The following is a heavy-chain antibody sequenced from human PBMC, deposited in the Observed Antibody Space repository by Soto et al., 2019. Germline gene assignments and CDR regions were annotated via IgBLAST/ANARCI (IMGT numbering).Heavy chain of an antibody. CDR2: IFHTGST. J-gene: IGHJ2*01. CDR1: GGSISSGNFS. V-gene: IGHV4-30-2*01. Sequence: SETLSLTCTVSGGSISSGNFSWTWIRQPPGKGLEWIAYIFHTGSTFYNSSLKPRVSISVDRSKNQFSLKLKSVTETDTAVYYCARVKVGDLFRFNWFFDLWGRGTLVTSPQ. D-gene: IGHD3-3*01. CDR3: ARVKVGDLFRFNWFFDL.